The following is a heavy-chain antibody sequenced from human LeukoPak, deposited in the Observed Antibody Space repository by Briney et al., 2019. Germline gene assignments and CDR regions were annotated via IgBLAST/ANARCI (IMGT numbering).Heavy chain of an antibody. CDR3: ARDYCSSTSCPDAFDI. J-gene: IGHJ3*02. CDR2: ISSSSSTI. D-gene: IGHD2-2*01. V-gene: IGHV3-48*01. Sequence: PGGSLRLSCAASGFTFSSYSMNWVRQAPGKGLEWVSYISSSSSTIYYADSVKGRFTISRDNAKNSLYLQMNSLRAEDTAVYYCARDYCSSTSCPDAFDIWGQGTMVTVSS. CDR1: GFTFSSYS.